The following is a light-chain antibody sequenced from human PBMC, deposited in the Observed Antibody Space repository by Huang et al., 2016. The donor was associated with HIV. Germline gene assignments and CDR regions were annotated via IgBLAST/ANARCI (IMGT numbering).Light chain of an antibody. CDR1: RHIYSY. J-gene: IGKJ3*01. V-gene: IGKV1-33*01. CDR3: QQCDSLPRT. CDR2: DAA. Sequence: DIQMTQSPSSLSASIGDRVTITCRASRHIYSYLNWYQHRPGKAPKLLIYDAANLEVGVPSRFSGSGSGRNFTLIISSLQPEDFATYYCQQCDSLPRTFGPGTKV.